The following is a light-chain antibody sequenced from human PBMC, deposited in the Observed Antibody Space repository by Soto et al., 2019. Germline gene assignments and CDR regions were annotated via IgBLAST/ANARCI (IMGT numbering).Light chain of an antibody. Sequence: EIVLTQSPGTLSVSPGERATLSCRASQSISTKLAWYQQKPGQAPRLLIYDASTRATGIPARFSGSGSGTEFTRIISILQYEDFAVYYCQQYDNWPPVYTFGQGTKLEI. CDR2: DAS. CDR1: QSISTK. V-gene: IGKV3D-15*01. CDR3: QQYDNWPPVYT. J-gene: IGKJ2*01.